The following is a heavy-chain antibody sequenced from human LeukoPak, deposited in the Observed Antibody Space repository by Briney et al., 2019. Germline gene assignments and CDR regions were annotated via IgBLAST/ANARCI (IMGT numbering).Heavy chain of an antibody. D-gene: IGHD5-24*01. CDR2: IYYSGST. J-gene: IGHJ4*02. CDR3: ARDRDGYNYYSDY. V-gene: IGHV4-39*07. Sequence: PLETLSLTCTVSGGSISSSSYYWGWIRQPPGKGLEWIGSIYYSGSTYYNPSLKSRVTISVDTSKNQFSLKVTSVTAADTAVYFCARDRDGYNYYSDYWGQGALVTVSS. CDR1: GGSISSSSYY.